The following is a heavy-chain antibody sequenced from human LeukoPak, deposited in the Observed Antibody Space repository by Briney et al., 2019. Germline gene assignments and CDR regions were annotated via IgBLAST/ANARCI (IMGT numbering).Heavy chain of an antibody. CDR1: GFTFDDYA. J-gene: IGHJ4*02. Sequence: GGSLRLSCAASGFTFDDYAMHWVRQAPGKGLGWVSLTSGDGGSTYYADSVKGRFTISRDNSKNSLYLQMNSLRTEDTALYYCAKDGTVGDYVWGSSDYWGQGTLVTVSS. CDR2: TSGDGGST. V-gene: IGHV3-43*02. D-gene: IGHD3-16*01. CDR3: AKDGTVGDYVWGSSDY.